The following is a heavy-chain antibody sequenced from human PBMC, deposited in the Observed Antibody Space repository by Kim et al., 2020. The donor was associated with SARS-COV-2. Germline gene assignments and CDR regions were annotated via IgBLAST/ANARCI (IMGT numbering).Heavy chain of an antibody. CDR2: ISSSGSTI. V-gene: IGHV3-11*04. Sequence: GGSLRLSCAASGFTFSDYYMSWIRQAPGKGLEWVSYISSSGSTIYYADSVKGRFTISRDNAKNSLYLQMSSLRAEDTAVYYCARAITYYYDSSGYGYWGPGTLVTGSS. CDR1: GFTFSDYY. D-gene: IGHD3-22*01. CDR3: ARAITYYYDSSGYGY. J-gene: IGHJ4*02.